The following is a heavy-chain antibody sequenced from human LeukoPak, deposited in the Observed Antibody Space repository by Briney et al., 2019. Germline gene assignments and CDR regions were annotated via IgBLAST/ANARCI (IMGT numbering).Heavy chain of an antibody. CDR3: TRAPPYGSGWSKGVLDY. CDR1: GGSLSGYY. D-gene: IGHD6-19*01. J-gene: IGHJ4*02. CDR2: INHSGST. V-gene: IGHV4-34*01. Sequence: SETLSLTCAVYGGSLSGYYWSWIRQPPGKGLEWIGEINHSGSTNYNPSLKSRVTISVDTSKNQFSLKLSSVTAADTAVYYCTRAPPYGSGWSKGVLDYWGQGTLVTVSS.